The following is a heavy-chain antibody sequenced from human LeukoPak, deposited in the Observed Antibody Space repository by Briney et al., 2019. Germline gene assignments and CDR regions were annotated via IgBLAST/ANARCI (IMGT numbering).Heavy chain of an antibody. V-gene: IGHV1-69*04. CDR2: IIPILGIA. J-gene: IGHJ5*02. CDR3: ARSGRELLLRWFDP. CDR1: GGTFSSYA. D-gene: IGHD1-26*01. Sequence: SVKVSCKASGGTFSSYAISWVRQAPGQGLEWMGRIIPILGIANYAQKFQGRVTITADKSSSTAYMELSSLRSEDTAVYYCARSGRELLLRWFDPWGQGTLATVSS.